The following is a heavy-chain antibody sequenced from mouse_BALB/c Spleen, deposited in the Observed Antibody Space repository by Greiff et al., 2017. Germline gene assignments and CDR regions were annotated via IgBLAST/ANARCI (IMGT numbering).Heavy chain of an antibody. CDR1: GYSITSDYA. CDR2: ISYSGST. CDR3: ARREFYGYYYFDY. Sequence: EVKLQGSGPGLVKPSQSLSLTCTVTGYSITSDYAWNWIRQFPGNKLEWMGYISYSGSTSYNPSLKSRISITRDTSKNQFFLQLNSVTTEDTATYYCARREFYGYYYFDYWGQGTTLTVSS. D-gene: IGHD2-2*01. V-gene: IGHV3-2*02. J-gene: IGHJ2*01.